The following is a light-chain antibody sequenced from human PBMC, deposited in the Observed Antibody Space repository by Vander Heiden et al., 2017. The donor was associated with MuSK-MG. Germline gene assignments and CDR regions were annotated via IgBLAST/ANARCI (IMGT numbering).Light chain of an antibody. CDR2: GAS. V-gene: IGKV3-20*01. CDR1: QSVGNSY. J-gene: IGKJ2*01. Sequence: EIVLTQSPGTLSLSPGERATLSCRASQSVGNSYLAWYHQKPGQAPRLLIYGASSRATGIPDRFSGSGSGTDFTLTISRLEPEDFAVYYCQQYGSSPPYTFGQGTKLEIK. CDR3: QQYGSSPPYT.